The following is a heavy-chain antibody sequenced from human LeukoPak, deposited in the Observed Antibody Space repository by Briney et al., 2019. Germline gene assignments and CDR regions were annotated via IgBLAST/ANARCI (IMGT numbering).Heavy chain of an antibody. D-gene: IGHD7-27*01. J-gene: IGHJ4*02. V-gene: IGHV3-30*19. Sequence: GGSLRLSCVASGFTLTNYGVHWVRQAPGNGLEWVAVISSNGNNKYYADSVRGRFAVSRDTFKNTVYLQMSSLRPEETAMYYCARDAWGITKDGGIDYWGQGTLVTVSS. CDR1: GFTLTNYG. CDR2: ISSNGNNK. CDR3: ARDAWGITKDGGIDY.